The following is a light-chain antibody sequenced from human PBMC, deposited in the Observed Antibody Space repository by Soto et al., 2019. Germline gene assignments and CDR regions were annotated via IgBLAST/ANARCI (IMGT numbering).Light chain of an antibody. CDR2: KAS. CDR3: QQYNGYPHT. J-gene: IGKJ2*01. V-gene: IGKV1-5*03. CDR1: QSISTW. Sequence: DIQMTQSPSTLSASVGDRVTITCRASQSISTWLAWYQQKPGKAPKLLIYKASSLRNGVPSRFNGSGAGTEFTLTICSLHTDDFASYYCQQYNGYPHTFGQGTKLEIK.